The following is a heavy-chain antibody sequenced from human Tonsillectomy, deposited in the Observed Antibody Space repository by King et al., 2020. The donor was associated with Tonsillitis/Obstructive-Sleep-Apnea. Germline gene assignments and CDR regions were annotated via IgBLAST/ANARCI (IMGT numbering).Heavy chain of an antibody. D-gene: IGHD4-17*01. Sequence: VQLVESGGGVVQPGRSLRLSCAASGFTFSSYGMHWVRQAPGKGLEWVAVISYDGSDNYYADSVKGRFTISRDNSRNTLYLQMNSLTSEDTAVFYCARDRAGYGDLNTLDIWGQGAMVTVSS. CDR1: GFTFSSYG. J-gene: IGHJ3*02. CDR3: ARDRAGYGDLNTLDI. CDR2: ISYDGSDN. V-gene: IGHV3-30*01.